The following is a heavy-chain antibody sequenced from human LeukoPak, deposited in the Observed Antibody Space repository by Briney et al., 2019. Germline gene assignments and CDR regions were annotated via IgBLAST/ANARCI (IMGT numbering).Heavy chain of an antibody. V-gene: IGHV3-74*01. CDR2: INSDGGTT. J-gene: IGHJ4*02. CDR1: GFTFGTYW. Sequence: GGSLRLSCGASGFTFGTYWMHWVRQAPGKGLVWVSGINSDGGTTTYADSVKGRFTISRDNSKNTLYLQMNSLRTDDTAVYYCAKDRFYGSGSYYHPTIDYWGQGTLVTVSS. CDR3: AKDRFYGSGSYYHPTIDY. D-gene: IGHD3-10*01.